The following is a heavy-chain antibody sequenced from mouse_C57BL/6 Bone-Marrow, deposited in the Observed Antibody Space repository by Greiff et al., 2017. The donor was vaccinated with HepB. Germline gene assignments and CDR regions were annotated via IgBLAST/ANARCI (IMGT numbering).Heavy chain of an antibody. Sequence: VKLQESGAELVKPGASVKMSCKASGYTFTSYWITWVKQRPGQGLEWIGDIYPGSGSTNYNEKFKSKATLTVDTSSSTDYMQLSSLTSEDSAVYYCARSLYDAMDYWGQGTSVTVSS. CDR1: GYTFTSYW. D-gene: IGHD2-12*01. J-gene: IGHJ4*01. CDR3: ARSLYDAMDY. V-gene: IGHV1-55*01. CDR2: IYPGSGST.